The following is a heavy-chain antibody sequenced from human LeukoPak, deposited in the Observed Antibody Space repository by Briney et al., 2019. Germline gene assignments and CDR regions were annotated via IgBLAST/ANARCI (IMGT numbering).Heavy chain of an antibody. J-gene: IGHJ4*02. CDR1: GGSNRSYY. CDR2: IYYSGST. CDR3: ARYISGSQYYFDY. V-gene: IGHV4-59*01. Sequence: SETLSLTCSVSGGSNRSYYWSWIRQPPGKGLEWIGYIYYSGSTNYNPSLKSRVTISVDTSKNQFSLKLSSVTAADTAVYFCARYISGSQYYFDYWGQGTLVTVSS. D-gene: IGHD6-19*01.